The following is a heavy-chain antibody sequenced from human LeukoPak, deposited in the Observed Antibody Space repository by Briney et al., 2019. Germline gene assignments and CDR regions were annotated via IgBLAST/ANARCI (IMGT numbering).Heavy chain of an antibody. Sequence: GASVKVSCKASGGTFSSYTISWVRQAPGQGLEWMGRIIPILGIANYAQKFQGRVTITADKSTSTAYMELSSLRSEDTAVYYCARARRTYQLLLSWFDTWGQGTLVTVSS. CDR3: ARARRTYQLLLSWFDT. V-gene: IGHV1-69*02. J-gene: IGHJ5*02. CDR2: IIPILGIA. D-gene: IGHD2-2*01. CDR1: GGTFSSYT.